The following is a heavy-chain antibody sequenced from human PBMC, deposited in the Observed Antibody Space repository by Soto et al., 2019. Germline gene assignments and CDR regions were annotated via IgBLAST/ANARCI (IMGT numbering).Heavy chain of an antibody. J-gene: IGHJ4*02. D-gene: IGHD1-26*01. V-gene: IGHV1-69*02. Sequence: QVPLVQSGAEVKKPGSSVKVSCKASGGAFSSYTISWVRQAPGQGLEWMGRIIPILGIANYAQKFQGRVTITADKSTSTAYMELSSLRSEDTAVYYCARRSGSYGFFDYWGQGTLVTVSS. CDR3: ARRSGSYGFFDY. CDR2: IIPILGIA. CDR1: GGAFSSYT.